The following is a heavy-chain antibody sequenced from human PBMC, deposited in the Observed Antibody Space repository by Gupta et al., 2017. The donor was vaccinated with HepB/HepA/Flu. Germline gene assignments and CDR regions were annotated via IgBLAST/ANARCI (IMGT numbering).Heavy chain of an antibody. CDR2: ISSNGGST. CDR1: GFTVSRYA. J-gene: IGHJ4*02. V-gene: IGHV3-64*01. D-gene: IGHD6-25*01. CDR3: AKSGAARPESVDY. Sequence: EVQLVESGGGLVQPGGSLRPSCAASGFTVSRYAMHWVRQAPGKGLEYVSAISSNGGSTYYANSVKGRFTISRDNSKNTLYLQMGSLRAEDMAVYYCAKSGAARPESVDYWGQGTLVTVSS.